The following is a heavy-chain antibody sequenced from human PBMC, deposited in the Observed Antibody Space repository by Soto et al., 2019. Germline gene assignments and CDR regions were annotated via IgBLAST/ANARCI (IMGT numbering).Heavy chain of an antibody. CDR1: GASITSTTYF. J-gene: IGHJ5*02. CDR3: ARAVSAYGGYDYNWFDP. Sequence: SETLSLTCTLSGASITSTTYFWAWIRQPPGKGLEWIGEINLSGSTNYNPSLKSRVTISVDTSKNQFSLRLSSVTAADTAVYYCARAVSAYGGYDYNWFDPWGQGTLVTVSS. D-gene: IGHD5-12*01. CDR2: INLSGST. V-gene: IGHV4-39*07.